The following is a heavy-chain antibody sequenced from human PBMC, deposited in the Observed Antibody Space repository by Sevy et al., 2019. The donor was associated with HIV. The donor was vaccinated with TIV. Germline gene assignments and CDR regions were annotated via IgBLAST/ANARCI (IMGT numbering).Heavy chain of an antibody. J-gene: IGHJ4*02. D-gene: IGHD3-22*01. V-gene: IGHV4-31*03. CDR2: IYYSGST. Sequence: SETLSLTCTVSGGSISSGGYYWSWIRQHPGKGLEGIGYIYYSGSTYYNPSLKSRVTISVDTSKNQFSLKLSSVTAADTAVYYCARGITMIVPFDYWGQGTLVTVSS. CDR3: ARGITMIVPFDY. CDR1: GGSISSGGYY.